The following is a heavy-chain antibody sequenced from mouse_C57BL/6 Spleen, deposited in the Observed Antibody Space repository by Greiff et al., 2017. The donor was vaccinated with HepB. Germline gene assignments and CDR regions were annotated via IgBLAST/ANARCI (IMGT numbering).Heavy chain of an antibody. D-gene: IGHD2-2*01. J-gene: IGHJ4*01. Sequence: QVQLKESGAELARPGASVKMSCKASGYTFTSYTMHWVKQRPGQGLEWIGYINPSSGYTKYNQKFKDKATLTADKSSSTAYMQLSSLTSEDAAVYYCAREGYGYEEAMDYWGQGTSVTVSS. V-gene: IGHV1-4*01. CDR3: AREGYGYEEAMDY. CDR2: INPSSGYT. CDR1: GYTFTSYT.